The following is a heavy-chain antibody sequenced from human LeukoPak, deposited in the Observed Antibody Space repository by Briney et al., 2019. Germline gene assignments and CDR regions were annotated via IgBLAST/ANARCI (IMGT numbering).Heavy chain of an antibody. D-gene: IGHD6-6*01. Sequence: SETLSLTCSVSAGSISSSSYYWGWIRQPPGKGLEWIGSFYYSGSTRYNPSLKSRATISVDTSKNHLSLKLSSVTAADTAVYYCVRRTAARPIDFWGQGTLVTVSS. CDR3: VRRTAARPIDF. CDR1: AGSISSSSYY. V-gene: IGHV4-39*02. J-gene: IGHJ4*02. CDR2: FYYSGST.